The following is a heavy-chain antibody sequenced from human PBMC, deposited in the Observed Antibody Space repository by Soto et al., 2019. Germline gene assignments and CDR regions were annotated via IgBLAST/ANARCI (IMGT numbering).Heavy chain of an antibody. J-gene: IGHJ3*02. V-gene: IGHV4-34*01. Sequence: SETLSLTCAASGGSFSAYYWSWIRQPPGKGLEWIGEINHNGNANYNPALESRVTISVDTSKNQFSLKLISVTAADTAVYYCARAVLRVEDDSFDIWRQGIIVSV. CDR3: ARAVLRVEDDSFDI. CDR2: INHNGNA. CDR1: GGSFSAYY. D-gene: IGHD3-16*01.